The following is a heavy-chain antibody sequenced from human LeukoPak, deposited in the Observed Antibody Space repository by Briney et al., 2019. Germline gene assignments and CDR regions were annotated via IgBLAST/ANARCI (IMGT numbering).Heavy chain of an antibody. Sequence: PSETLSLTCTVSARSISNYYWNWIRQPPGKGLEWIGFMYYSGITNYNPSLKSRVTISVDTSKNQFSLKLSSVTTADTAVYYCVRGRIPVANTGPFDHWGQGTLVTVCS. CDR1: ARSISNYY. D-gene: IGHD6-19*01. V-gene: IGHV4-59*01. J-gene: IGHJ4*02. CDR2: MYYSGIT. CDR3: VRGRIPVANTGPFDH.